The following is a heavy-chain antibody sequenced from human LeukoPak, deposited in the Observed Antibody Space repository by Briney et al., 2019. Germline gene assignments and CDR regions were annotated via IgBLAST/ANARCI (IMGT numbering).Heavy chain of an antibody. CDR2: IGTYDDT. D-gene: IGHD3-10*01. CDR3: VRGWPGDFEY. Sequence: LPGGSLRLSCAASGFTFRSYDTHWVRQTTGKGLEWVFSIGTYDDTFYSNSVKGRFTIFRDNAQESLYLQMNSLRPGDTAVYYCVRGWPGDFEYWGLGTLVTVST. CDR1: GFTFRSYD. V-gene: IGHV3-13*01. J-gene: IGHJ4*02.